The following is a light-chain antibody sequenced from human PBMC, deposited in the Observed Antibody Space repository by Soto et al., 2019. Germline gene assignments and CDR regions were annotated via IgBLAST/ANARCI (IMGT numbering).Light chain of an antibody. CDR1: QSVNTN. V-gene: IGKV3-15*01. CDR3: QQSNNWPRT. Sequence: EIVLTQSPGTLSLSPGERATLSCRATQSVNTNLAWYQQRPGQAPRLLIYDASTRATGIPARFSGSGSGTEFTLTISSLQSEDLAVYFCQQSNNWPRTFGQGTKVDIK. CDR2: DAS. J-gene: IGKJ1*01.